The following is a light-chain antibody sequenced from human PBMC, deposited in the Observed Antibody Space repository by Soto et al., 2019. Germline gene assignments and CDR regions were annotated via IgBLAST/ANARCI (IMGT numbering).Light chain of an antibody. J-gene: IGKJ1*01. CDR3: QQRYSTPTT. Sequence: VITQSPATLSVSPGERATLSCRASQSVGSDLAWYQQKHGQAPSLLIYGASKRATGIPATFSGSGSGTELTLTISSLKSEDCETDDGQQRYSTPTTFGQGTKVDIK. CDR2: GAS. CDR1: QSVGSD. V-gene: IGKV3-15*01.